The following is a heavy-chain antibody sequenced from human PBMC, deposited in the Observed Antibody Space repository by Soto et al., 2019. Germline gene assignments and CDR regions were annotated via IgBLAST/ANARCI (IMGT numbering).Heavy chain of an antibody. J-gene: IGHJ4*02. CDR2: IYSSGSA. Sequence: PSETLSLTCTVSGGSIYTYSWTWIRQPAGKGLQWIGHIYSSGSANYSPSLKSRVSMSVDSSKNQISLKLSSVTAADTAVYYCATIVGANDYWGQGALVTVSS. CDR1: GGSIYTYS. D-gene: IGHD1-26*01. V-gene: IGHV4-4*07. CDR3: ATIVGANDY.